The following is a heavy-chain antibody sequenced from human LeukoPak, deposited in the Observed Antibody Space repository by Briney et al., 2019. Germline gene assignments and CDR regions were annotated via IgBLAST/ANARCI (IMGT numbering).Heavy chain of an antibody. CDR3: ARVLSDADAFDI. Sequence: SSETLSLTCAVSGGSISSGGYSWSWIRQPPGKGLEWIGYIYYSGSTNYNPSLKSRVTISVDTSKNQFSLKLSSVTAADTAVYYCARVLSDADAFDIWGQGTMVTVSS. CDR1: GGSISSGGYS. CDR2: IYYSGST. J-gene: IGHJ3*02. V-gene: IGHV4-61*08.